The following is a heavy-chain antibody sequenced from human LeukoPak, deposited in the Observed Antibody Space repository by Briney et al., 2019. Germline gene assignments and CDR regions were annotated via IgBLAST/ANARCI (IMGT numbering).Heavy chain of an antibody. V-gene: IGHV3-7*03. J-gene: IGHJ4*02. CDR2: IKEDGSER. Sequence: PGGSLRLSCAASGFTFNSYWMSWVRQAPGKGLEWVANIKEDGSERNYVDSVKGRFTVSRDNAKNSLYLQMNSLRAEDTAVYYCARDSGWFRFDYWGQGTLATVSS. CDR1: GFTFNSYW. CDR3: ARDSGWFRFDY. D-gene: IGHD6-13*01.